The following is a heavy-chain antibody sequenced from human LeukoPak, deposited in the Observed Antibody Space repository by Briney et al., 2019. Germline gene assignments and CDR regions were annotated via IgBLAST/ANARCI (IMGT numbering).Heavy chain of an antibody. Sequence: SETLSLTCTVSGGSISSYYWSWIRQPPGKGPEWIGYIYYSGSTNYNPSLKSRVTISVDTSKNQFSLRLSSVTAADTAVYYCARRLENSGSHYDALDIWGQGTMVTVSS. CDR2: IYYSGST. CDR1: GGSISSYY. D-gene: IGHD1-26*01. CDR3: ARRLENSGSHYDALDI. J-gene: IGHJ3*02. V-gene: IGHV4-59*08.